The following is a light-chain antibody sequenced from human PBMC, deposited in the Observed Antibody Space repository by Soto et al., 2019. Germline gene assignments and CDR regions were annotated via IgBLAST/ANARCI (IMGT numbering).Light chain of an antibody. CDR3: QAWDRSSANV. CDR1: RLGDKY. CDR2: QDA. V-gene: IGLV3-1*01. Sequence: SSELTQPPSVSVSPGQTASITCSGDRLGDKYVCWYQQKPGQSPVLVIYQDAKRPSGIPERFSGSNSGNTATLTVSGTQAMDEADYYCQAWDRSSANVFGGGTKLTVL. J-gene: IGLJ2*01.